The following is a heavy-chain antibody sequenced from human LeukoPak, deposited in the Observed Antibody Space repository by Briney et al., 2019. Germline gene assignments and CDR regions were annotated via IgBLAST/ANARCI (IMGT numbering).Heavy chain of an antibody. CDR3: ARDETGYSYGLD. V-gene: IGHV3-21*01. CDR2: ISSSSSYI. J-gene: IGHJ4*02. CDR1: GFTFNIYS. Sequence: PGGSLRLSCAASGFTFNIYSMNWARQAPGKGLEWVSSISSSSSYIYYADSVKGRFTISRDNAKNSLYLQMNSLRAEDTAVYYCARDETGYSYGLDWGQGTLVTVSS. D-gene: IGHD5-18*01.